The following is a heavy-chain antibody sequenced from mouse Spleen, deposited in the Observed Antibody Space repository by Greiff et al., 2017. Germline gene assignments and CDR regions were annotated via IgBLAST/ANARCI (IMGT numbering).Heavy chain of an antibody. CDR1: GFTFSSYA. CDR3: TRDDRGNYAFAY. CDR2: ISSGGDYI. J-gene: IGHJ2*01. Sequence: EVQLVESGEGLVKPGGSLKLSCAASGFTFSSYAMSWVRQTPEKRLEWVAYISSGGDYIYYADTVKGRFTISRDNARNTLYLQMSSLKSEDTAMYYCTRDDRGNYAFAYWGQGTTLTVSS. D-gene: IGHD2-1*01. V-gene: IGHV5-9-1*02.